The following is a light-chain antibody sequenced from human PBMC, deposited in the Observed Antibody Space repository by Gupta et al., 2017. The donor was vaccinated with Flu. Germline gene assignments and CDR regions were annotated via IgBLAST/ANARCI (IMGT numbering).Light chain of an antibody. CDR1: QSLLHSNGYNY. Sequence: VTPGEPASISCRSSQSLLHSNGYNYLDWYLQKPGQSPQVLIYLGSNRASGVPDRFSGSGSGTVFTQKISRVEAEDVGVYYCRQSLQTPRTFGHGTKVHIK. CDR2: LGS. CDR3: RQSLQTPRT. V-gene: IGKV2-28*01. J-gene: IGKJ3*01.